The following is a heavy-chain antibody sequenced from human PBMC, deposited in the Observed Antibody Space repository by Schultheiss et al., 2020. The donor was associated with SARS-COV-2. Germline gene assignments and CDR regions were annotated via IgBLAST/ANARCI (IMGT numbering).Heavy chain of an antibody. Sequence: SETLSLTCAVYGGSFSGYYWSWIRQPPGKGLEWIGEINHSGSTNYNPSLKSRVTISVDTSKNQFSLKLSSVTAADTAVYYCARGEWELLSFNYYYYMDVWGKGTTVTVSS. CDR3: ARGEWELLSFNYYYYMDV. V-gene: IGHV4-34*01. J-gene: IGHJ6*03. CDR2: INHSGST. CDR1: GGSFSGYY. D-gene: IGHD1-26*01.